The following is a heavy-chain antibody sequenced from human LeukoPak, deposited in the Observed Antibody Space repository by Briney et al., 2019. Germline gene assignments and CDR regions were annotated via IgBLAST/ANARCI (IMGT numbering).Heavy chain of an antibody. CDR1: LGTLSNYA. CDR2: IIPIFGTA. D-gene: IGHD2-21*01. J-gene: IGHJ4*02. CDR3: ARERAHIQAIDY. Sequence: ASVNVSRKASLGTLSNYAISWVRQAPGQGLEWMGGIIPIFGTANYAQKFQGRVTITADESTSTAYMVLSSLRSEPTAVYYCARERAHIQAIDYWGQGTLVTVSS. V-gene: IGHV1-69*01.